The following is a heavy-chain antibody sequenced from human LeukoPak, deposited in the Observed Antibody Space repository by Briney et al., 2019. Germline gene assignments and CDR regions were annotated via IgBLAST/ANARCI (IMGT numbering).Heavy chain of an antibody. CDR2: IYSGGST. D-gene: IGHD1-26*01. Sequence: GGSLRLSCAASGFTVSSNYMNWVRQAPGKGLEWVSVIYSGGSTYYADSVKGRFTISRDNSKNTLYLQMNSLRAEDTAVYYCARDYGGSYHNGGYWGQGTLVTVSS. V-gene: IGHV3-53*01. J-gene: IGHJ4*02. CDR3: ARDYGGSYHNGGY. CDR1: GFTVSSNY.